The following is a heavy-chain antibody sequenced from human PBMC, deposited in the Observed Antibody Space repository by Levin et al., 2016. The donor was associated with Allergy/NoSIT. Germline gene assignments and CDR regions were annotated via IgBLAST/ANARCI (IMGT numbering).Heavy chain of an antibody. D-gene: IGHD3-10*01. J-gene: IGHJ4*02. V-gene: IGHV3-23*01. CDR2: ISASGGST. CDR3: AKLPGFRGVTDQDLDY. Sequence: WIRQPPGKGLEWVSTISASGGSTFYADSVKGRFTISRDNSKNTLYLQMNSLRAEDTAVYYCAKLPGFRGVTDQDLDYWGQGTLVTVSS.